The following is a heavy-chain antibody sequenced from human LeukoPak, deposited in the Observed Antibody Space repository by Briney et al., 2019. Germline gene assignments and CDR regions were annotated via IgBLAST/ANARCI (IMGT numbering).Heavy chain of an antibody. CDR1: GGTFSSYA. J-gene: IGHJ6*03. CDR3: ARGHNWNDYYYYYYMDV. Sequence: ASVKVSCKASGGTFSSYAIIWVRQAPGQGLEWMGGIIPIFGTANYAQKFQGRVTITTDESTSTAYMELSSLRSEDTAVYYCARGHNWNDYYYYYYMDVWGKGTTVTVSS. D-gene: IGHD1-1*01. CDR2: IIPIFGTA. V-gene: IGHV1-69*05.